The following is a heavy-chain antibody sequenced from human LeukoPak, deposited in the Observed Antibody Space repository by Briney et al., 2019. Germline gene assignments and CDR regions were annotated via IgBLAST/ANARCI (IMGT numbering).Heavy chain of an antibody. CDR1: GFTFSSYA. D-gene: IGHD3-10*01. J-gene: IGHJ4*02. CDR3: AMKWFGELFPLYFDY. Sequence: GGSLRLSCAASGFTFSSYAVSWVRQAPGKGLEWVSAISGSGGSTYYADSVKGRFTISRDNSKNTLYLQMNSLRAEDTAVFYCAMKWFGELFPLYFDYWGQGTLVTVSS. V-gene: IGHV3-23*01. CDR2: ISGSGGST.